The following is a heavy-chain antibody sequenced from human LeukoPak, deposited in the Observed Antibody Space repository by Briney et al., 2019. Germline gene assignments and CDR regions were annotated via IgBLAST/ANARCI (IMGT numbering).Heavy chain of an antibody. Sequence: ASVKVSCKASGYTFTSYGISWVRQAPGQGLEWMGWISAYNGNTNYAQKLQGRVTMTTDTSTSTAYMGLRSLRSDDTAVYYCARVRYSGWSLFAPVDYWGQGTLVTVSS. V-gene: IGHV1-18*01. D-gene: IGHD6-19*01. J-gene: IGHJ4*02. CDR3: ARVRYSGWSLFAPVDY. CDR1: GYTFTSYG. CDR2: ISAYNGNT.